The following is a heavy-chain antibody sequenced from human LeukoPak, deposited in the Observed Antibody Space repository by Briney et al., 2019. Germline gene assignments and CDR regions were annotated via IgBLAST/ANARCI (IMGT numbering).Heavy chain of an antibody. D-gene: IGHD6-13*01. J-gene: IGHJ3*02. Sequence: SETLSLTCTVSGGSISSCNYYWDWIRQPPGKGLEWIGSVHCRGSTYYNPSLKSRVAISVDTSKKQLYVKLNSVTAADTAVYYWAGPSDPAAAGTPPAFDNWGQGTMVTGSS. CDR2: VHCRGST. V-gene: IGHV4-39*01. CDR1: GGSISSCNYY. CDR3: AGPSDPAAAGTPPAFDN.